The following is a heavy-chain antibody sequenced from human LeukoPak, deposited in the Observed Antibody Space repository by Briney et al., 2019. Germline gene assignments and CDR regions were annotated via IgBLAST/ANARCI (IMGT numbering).Heavy chain of an antibody. CDR2: IYHTGST. CDR3: AQSPYCGGDCYYWFDP. J-gene: IGHJ5*02. CDR1: GGSINNSNYY. D-gene: IGHD2-21*02. Sequence: PSETLSLTCTVSGGSINNSNYYCAWIRQAPGKGLEWIGHIYHTGSTHYNPSLKSRVTISVDMSNNQFSLKLSSVTAADTAVYYCAQSPYCGGDCYYWFDPWGQGTLVTVSS. V-gene: IGHV4-39*07.